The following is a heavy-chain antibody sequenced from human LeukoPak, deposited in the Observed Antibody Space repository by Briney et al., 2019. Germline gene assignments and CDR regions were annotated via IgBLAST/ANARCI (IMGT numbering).Heavy chain of an antibody. D-gene: IGHD7-27*01. Sequence: PSETLSLTCTVSGGSISSGDYYWSWIRQPPGKGLEWIGYIYYSGSTYYNPSLKSRVTISVDTSKNQFSLKLSSVTAADTAVYYCASLDSGDVYYYYGMDVWGQGTTVTVSS. V-gene: IGHV4-30-4*01. CDR3: ASLDSGDVYYYYGMDV. CDR1: GGSISSGDYY. CDR2: IYYSGST. J-gene: IGHJ6*02.